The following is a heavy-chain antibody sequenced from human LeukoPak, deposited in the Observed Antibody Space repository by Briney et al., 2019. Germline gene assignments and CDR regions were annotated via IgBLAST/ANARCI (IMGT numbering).Heavy chain of an antibody. Sequence: GGSLRLSCAASGFTFSSYWMNWARQAPGKGLEWVASINHNGNVNYYVDSVKGRFTISRDNAKNSLYLQMSGLRAEDTAIYYCARDETYDYESNGYLDFWGQGTVVTVSS. J-gene: IGHJ4*02. CDR2: INHNGNVN. V-gene: IGHV3-7*01. D-gene: IGHD3-22*01. CDR3: ARDETYDYESNGYLDF. CDR1: GFTFSSYW.